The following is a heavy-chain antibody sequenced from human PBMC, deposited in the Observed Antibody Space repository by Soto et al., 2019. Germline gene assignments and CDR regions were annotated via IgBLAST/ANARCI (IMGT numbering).Heavy chain of an antibody. J-gene: IGHJ6*02. CDR3: ARLEGVYYYYGMDV. Sequence: PSETLSLTGTVSGGSISSSSYYWGWIRQPPGKGLEWIGSIYYSGSTYYNPSLKSRVTISVDTSKNQFSLKLSSVTAADTAVYYCARLEGVYYYYGMDVWGQGTTVTV. V-gene: IGHV4-39*01. CDR2: IYYSGST. CDR1: GGSISSSSYY.